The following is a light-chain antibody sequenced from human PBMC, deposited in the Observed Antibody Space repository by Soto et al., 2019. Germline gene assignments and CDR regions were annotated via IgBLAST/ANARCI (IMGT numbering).Light chain of an antibody. CDR2: AAS. CDR3: QQPNSYPPMYT. V-gene: IGKV1-9*01. CDR1: QGISSY. J-gene: IGKJ2*01. Sequence: DIQLTQSPSFLSASVGDRVTITCRASQGISSYLAWYQQKPGKAPKLLIYAASTLQSGVPSRFSGSGSGTEFTLTSSSLQTEDFATYYCQQPNSYPPMYTFGQGTKLEIK.